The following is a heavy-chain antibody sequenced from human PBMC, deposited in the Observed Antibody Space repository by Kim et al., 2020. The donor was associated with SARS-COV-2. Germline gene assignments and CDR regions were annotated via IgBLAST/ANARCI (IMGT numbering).Heavy chain of an antibody. CDR1: GFTFSSNW. J-gene: IGHJ4*02. V-gene: IGHV3-7*03. Sequence: GGSLRLSCAASGFTFSSNWMTWVRQAPGKGLEWVAHILQDGSEKYYVDSVKGRFTISRDNAKNSLYLQMNSLRAEDTAVYFCVRDYSGSYDYWGQGTLVT. CDR3: VRDYSGSYDY. CDR2: ILQDGSEK. D-gene: IGHD6-19*01.